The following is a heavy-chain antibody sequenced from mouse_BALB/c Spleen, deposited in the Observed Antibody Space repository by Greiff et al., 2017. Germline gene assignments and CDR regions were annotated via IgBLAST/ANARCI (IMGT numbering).Heavy chain of an antibody. Sequence: EVQVVESGGGLVQPGGSLRLSCATSGFTFTDYYMSWVRQPPGKALEWLGFIRNKANGYTTEYSASVKGRFTISRDNSQSILYLQMNTLRAEDSATYDCARDSTPCWGLYAMDDWGRGTSVTVSS. J-gene: IGHJ4*01. D-gene: IGHD4-1*01. CDR2: IRNKANGYTT. CDR1: GFTFTDYY. V-gene: IGHV7-3*02. CDR3: ARDSTPCWGLYAMDD.